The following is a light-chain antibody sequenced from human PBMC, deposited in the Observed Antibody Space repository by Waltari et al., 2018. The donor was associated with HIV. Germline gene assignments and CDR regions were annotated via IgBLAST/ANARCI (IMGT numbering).Light chain of an antibody. Sequence: EIVMTQCPATLSVSPGERATLSCRASQTISSNLAWYQHKPGQSPRLLIYAASTRATGIPARFSASGSGTEFTLTISSLQSEDFAVYYCQQYSHWPLMYNFGQGTKLEIK. CDR1: QTISSN. CDR2: AAS. V-gene: IGKV3-15*01. J-gene: IGKJ2*01. CDR3: QQYSHWPLMYN.